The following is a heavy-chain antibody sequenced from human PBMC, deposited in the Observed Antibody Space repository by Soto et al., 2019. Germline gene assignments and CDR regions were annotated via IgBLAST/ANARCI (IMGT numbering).Heavy chain of an antibody. CDR2: VSYDGSEK. D-gene: IGHD2-2*02. CDR3: AKSPNFYCSSPNCYKYYFDH. Sequence: GGSLRLSCAASGFTFNTYGMHWVRQAPGKGLEWVAVVSYDGSEKYYVDSVKGRFTISKDNSKNTLYLQMNSLRPEDTAVYYCAKSPNFYCSSPNCYKYYFDHWGQGTRVTVSS. CDR1: GFTFNTYG. J-gene: IGHJ4*02. V-gene: IGHV3-30*18.